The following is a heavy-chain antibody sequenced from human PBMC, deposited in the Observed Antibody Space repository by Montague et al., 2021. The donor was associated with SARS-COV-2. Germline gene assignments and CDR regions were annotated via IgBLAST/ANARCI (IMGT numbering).Heavy chain of an antibody. CDR2: IYHSGST. V-gene: IGHV4-38-2*02. J-gene: IGHJ3*02. Sequence: SETLSLTCTASGYSISTGYYWGWIRQPPGKGLEWIGTIYHSGSTYFNPSLKSRVTISVDTSKNQFSLNLSSVTAADTAVYYCAKVAGSHDTFDIWGRGTMVTVPS. CDR1: GYSISTGYY. CDR3: AKVAGSHDTFDI. D-gene: IGHD6-19*01.